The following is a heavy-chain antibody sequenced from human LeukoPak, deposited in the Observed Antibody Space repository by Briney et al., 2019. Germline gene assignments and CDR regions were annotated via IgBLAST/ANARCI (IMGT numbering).Heavy chain of an antibody. CDR3: AKDLVRYDDVGTPDY. V-gene: IGHV3-23*01. J-gene: IGHJ4*02. CDR1: GFTFSRYA. D-gene: IGHD3-22*01. CDR2: ISGSGGST. Sequence: GGSLRLSCAASGFTFSRYAMSWVRQAPGKGLEWVSAISGSGGSTYYADSVKGRFTISRDNSKNTLYLQMNSLRAEDTAVYYCAKDLVRYDDVGTPDYWGQGTLGTVSS.